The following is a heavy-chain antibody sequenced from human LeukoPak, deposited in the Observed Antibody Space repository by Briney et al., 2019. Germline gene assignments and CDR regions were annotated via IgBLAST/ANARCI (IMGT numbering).Heavy chain of an antibody. CDR1: GYTFTSYY. D-gene: IGHD5-12*01. J-gene: IGHJ5*02. Sequence: GASVKVSCKASGYTFTSYYMHWVRQAPGQGLEWMGIINPSGGSTSYAQKFQGRVTMTRDTSTSTVYMELSSLRSEDTAVYYCARDGYIEATIMGFDPWGQGTLVTVSS. CDR3: ARDGYIEATIMGFDP. CDR2: INPSGGST. V-gene: IGHV1-46*01.